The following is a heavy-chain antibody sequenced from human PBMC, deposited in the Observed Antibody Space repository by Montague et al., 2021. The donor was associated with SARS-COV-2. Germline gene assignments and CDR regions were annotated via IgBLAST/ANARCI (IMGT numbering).Heavy chain of an antibody. CDR2: VYYSGNT. CDR3: ARRCTGGGYCHASH. Sequence: LVTPTQTLTLTCTFSGFSVSTSGLCVGWIRQPPGKGLEWIGSVYYSGNTYHNPSLKSRVSISVDTSKSQLSLKVMSVTAADTAVYYCARRCTGGGYCHASHWGQGTLVTVSS. D-gene: IGHD2-21*02. V-gene: IGHV4-39*01. J-gene: IGHJ4*02. CDR1: GFSVSTSGLC.